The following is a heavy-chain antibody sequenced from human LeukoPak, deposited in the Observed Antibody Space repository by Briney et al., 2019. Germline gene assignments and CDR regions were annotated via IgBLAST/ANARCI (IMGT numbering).Heavy chain of an antibody. J-gene: IGHJ4*02. CDR1: GXSISSYY. D-gene: IGHD6-13*01. Sequence: SETLSLTWTVSGXSISSYYWSWIRQPPGKGLEWIGYIYYSGSTNYNPSLKSRVTISVDTSKNQFSLKLSSVTAADTAVYYCARVAAAGTGPDYWGQGTLVTVSS. V-gene: IGHV4-59*01. CDR2: IYYSGST. CDR3: ARVAAAGTGPDY.